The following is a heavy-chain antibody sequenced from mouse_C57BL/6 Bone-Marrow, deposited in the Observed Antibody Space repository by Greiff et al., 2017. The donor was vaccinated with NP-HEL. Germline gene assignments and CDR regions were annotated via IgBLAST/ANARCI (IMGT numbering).Heavy chain of an antibody. J-gene: IGHJ3*01. CDR3: ARSPSNYAWFAY. V-gene: IGHV1-81*01. CDR1: GYTFTSYG. CDR2: IYPRSGNT. D-gene: IGHD2-1*01. Sequence: QVQLQQSGAELARPGASVKLSCKASGYTFTSYGISWVKQRTGQGLEWIGEIYPRSGNTYYNEKFKGKATLTAYKSSRTAYMELRSLTSEDSAVYFCARSPSNYAWFAYWGQGTLVTVSA.